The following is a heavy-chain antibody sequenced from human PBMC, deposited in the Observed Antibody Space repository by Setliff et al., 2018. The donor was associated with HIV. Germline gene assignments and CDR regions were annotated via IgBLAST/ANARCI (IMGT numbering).Heavy chain of an antibody. V-gene: IGHV4-61*09. J-gene: IGHJ4*02. D-gene: IGHD6-19*01. Sequence: SETLSLTCTVSGGSIRSGNYYWNWIRQPAGEGLEWVGHIQTTGTTNYNPSLKDRVTISVDTSKNQLSLKWRFVTAADTAVYYCVRDPGYSSGWSGTTFDYWGQGQWSPSPQ. CDR2: IQTTGTT. CDR1: GGSIRSGNYY. CDR3: VRDPGYSSGWSGTTFDY.